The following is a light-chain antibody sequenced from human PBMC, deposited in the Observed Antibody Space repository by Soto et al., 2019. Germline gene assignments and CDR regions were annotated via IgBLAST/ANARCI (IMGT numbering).Light chain of an antibody. CDR3: LRYSSSQWT. CDR2: GAS. Sequence: EIFLTQSPVSLSLSPLEIATLSCRGSQSVSSNYLAWYQQKPGQAPRLLIFGASSRATGIPDRFSGSGSGTDFTLTITRLEPEDFAVYFCLRYSSSQWTFGQGTKVDI. V-gene: IGKV3-20*01. J-gene: IGKJ1*01. CDR1: QSVSSNY.